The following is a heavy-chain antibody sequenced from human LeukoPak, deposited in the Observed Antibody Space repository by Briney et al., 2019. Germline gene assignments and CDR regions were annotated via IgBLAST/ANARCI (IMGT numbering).Heavy chain of an antibody. CDR2: INHSGTT. Sequence: KPSETLSLTCAVCGVSFSGYYWSWIRQPPGKGLEWIGEINHSGTTNYNPSLKSRVTISVDTSKTQFSLKLSSVTAADTAVYYCARIDSGYVGWFDPWGQGTLVTVSS. CDR3: ARIDSGYVGWFDP. CDR1: GVSFSGYY. V-gene: IGHV4-34*01. J-gene: IGHJ5*02. D-gene: IGHD5-12*01.